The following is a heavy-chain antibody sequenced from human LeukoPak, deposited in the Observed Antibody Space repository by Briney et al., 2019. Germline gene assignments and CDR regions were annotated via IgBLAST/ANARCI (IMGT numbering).Heavy chain of an antibody. Sequence: GGALRLSCAASGFTFSSYWMSGVGQAPGKGREGGAHINQDGREKNYVDSVKGRFTISRHNAKTSLYLQMNSLRAEDTAVYYCAREGYCSGGSCYPTDLWGQGTLVTVSS. V-gene: IGHV3-7*01. D-gene: IGHD2-15*01. J-gene: IGHJ5*02. CDR3: AREGYCSGGSCYPTDL. CDR2: INQDGREK. CDR1: GFTFSSYW.